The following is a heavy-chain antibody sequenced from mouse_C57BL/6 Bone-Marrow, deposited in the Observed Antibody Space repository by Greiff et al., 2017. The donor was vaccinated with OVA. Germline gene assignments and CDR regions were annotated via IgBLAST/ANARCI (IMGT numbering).Heavy chain of an antibody. Sequence: VKLMESGPGLVQPSQSLSITCTVSGFSLTSYGVHWVRQSPGKGLEWLGVIWRGGSTDYNAAFMSRLSITKDNSKSQVFFKMNSLQADDTAIYYGAKRGVTPYYYAMDYWGQGTSVTVSS. CDR3: AKRGVTPYYYAMDY. D-gene: IGHD2-12*01. V-gene: IGHV2-5*01. CDR1: GFSLTSYG. J-gene: IGHJ4*01. CDR2: IWRGGST.